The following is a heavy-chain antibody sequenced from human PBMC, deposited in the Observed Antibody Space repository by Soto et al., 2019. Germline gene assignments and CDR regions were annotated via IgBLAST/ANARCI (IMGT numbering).Heavy chain of an antibody. V-gene: IGHV3-9*01. CDR2: IGANAGSI. D-gene: IGHD3-16*01. CDR1: GFTFGDFA. J-gene: IGHJ3*02. Sequence: EVQLVESGGGLVKPGRSLRLSCAASGFTFGDFAMHWVRQGPGTGLEWVAGIGANAGSIGYAESVTGRVTISRDNAKNFLYLQMNSLRVEDTALYYCAKDIAFGDTSQFDAFDIWGEGKMVTVSS. CDR3: AKDIAFGDTSQFDAFDI.